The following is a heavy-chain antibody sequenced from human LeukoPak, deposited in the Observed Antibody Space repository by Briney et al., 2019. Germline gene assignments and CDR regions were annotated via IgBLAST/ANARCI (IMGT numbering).Heavy chain of an antibody. V-gene: IGHV4-4*07. Sequence: SETLSFTCTVSGGSISSYFWTWIRQPAGKGLEWIGRIYSNGITNYNPSLKSRVTMSIDTSKKEFSLKLSSVTAADTAIYYCASSSNFYYYYMDVWGKGTTVTVSS. CDR2: IYSNGIT. CDR3: ASSSNFYYYYMDV. CDR1: GGSISSYF. J-gene: IGHJ6*03.